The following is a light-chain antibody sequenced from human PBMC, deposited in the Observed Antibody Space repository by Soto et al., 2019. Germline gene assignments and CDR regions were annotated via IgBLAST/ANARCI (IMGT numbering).Light chain of an antibody. CDR2: MAS. Sequence: DIQLTQSPSTLSASVGDRVTITCRASQSVSSWLAWCQQKPGKAPKLLIYMASSLESGVTSRFSGSGSGTEFTLTISSLQPYDFATYYCQQYTTYSWTFGQGTKVDIK. J-gene: IGKJ1*01. V-gene: IGKV1-5*03. CDR1: QSVSSW. CDR3: QQYTTYSWT.